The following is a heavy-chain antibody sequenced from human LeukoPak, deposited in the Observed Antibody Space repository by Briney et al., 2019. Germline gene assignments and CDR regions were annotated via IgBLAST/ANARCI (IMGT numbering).Heavy chain of an antibody. V-gene: IGHV1-2*06. D-gene: IGHD1-26*01. CDR1: GYTFTGYY. CDR3: ARGIVGATKAAFFGY. CDR2: ISPNSGGT. Sequence: GASVKVSCKASGYTFTGYYMHWVRQAPGQGLEWMGRISPNSGGTNFAQKFQGRVTMTRDTSISTAYMELSRLRSDDTAVYYCARGIVGATKAAFFGYWGQGTLVTVSS. J-gene: IGHJ4*02.